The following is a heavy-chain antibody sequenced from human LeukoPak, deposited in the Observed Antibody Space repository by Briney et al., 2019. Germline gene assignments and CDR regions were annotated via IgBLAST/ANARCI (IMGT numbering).Heavy chain of an antibody. J-gene: IGHJ4*02. CDR2: FDPEDGET. D-gene: IGHD6-13*01. CDR1: GYTLTELS. Sequence: ASVKVSCKVSGYTLTELSVHWVRQAPGKGLEWMGGFDPEDGETIYAQKFQGRVTMTEDTSTDTAYMELSSLRSEDTAVYYCATAGYSSSWRQVDYWGQGTLVTVSS. CDR3: ATAGYSSSWRQVDY. V-gene: IGHV1-24*01.